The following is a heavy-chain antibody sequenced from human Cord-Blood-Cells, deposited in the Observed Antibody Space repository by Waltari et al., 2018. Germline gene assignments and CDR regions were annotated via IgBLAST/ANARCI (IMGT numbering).Heavy chain of an antibody. D-gene: IGHD7-27*01. CDR3: ARHDWGSGALNWFDP. CDR2: IYYSGIP. V-gene: IGHV4-39*01. CDR1: GGSISSSSYY. Sequence: QLQLQESGPGLVKPSETLSLTCTVSGGSISSSSYYWGWIRQPPGKGLEWIGSIYYSGIPYYHPSLKSRVTISVDTSKNQFSLKLSSVTAADTAVYYCARHDWGSGALNWFDPWGQGTLVTVSS. J-gene: IGHJ5*02.